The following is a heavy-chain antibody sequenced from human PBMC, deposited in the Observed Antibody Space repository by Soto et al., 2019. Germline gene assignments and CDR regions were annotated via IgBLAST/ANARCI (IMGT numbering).Heavy chain of an antibody. CDR2: ITSNGGST. J-gene: IGHJ4*01. V-gene: IGHV3-64D*06. D-gene: IGHD6-25*01. CDR1: GFTFSSYV. CDR3: LVAAVAY. Sequence: PGGSLRLSCSASGFTFSSYVMNWVRQAPGKGLEYVSCITSNGGSTFYADSVKGRFIISRDNSQNTVYLQMSSLTTADTAVYYCLVAAVAYWGQEAQLTIS.